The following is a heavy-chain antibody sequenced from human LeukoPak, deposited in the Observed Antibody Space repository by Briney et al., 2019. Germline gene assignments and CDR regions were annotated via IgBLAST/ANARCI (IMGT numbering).Heavy chain of an antibody. Sequence: PSETLSLTCAVYGGSFSGYYWSWIRQPPGKGLEWIGEINHSGSTNYNPSLKSRVTISVDTSKNQFSLKLSSVTAADTAVYYCARGVARTPTDWGQGTLVTVSS. CDR3: ARGVARTPTD. D-gene: IGHD5-12*01. J-gene: IGHJ4*02. CDR1: GGSFSGYY. V-gene: IGHV4-34*01. CDR2: INHSGST.